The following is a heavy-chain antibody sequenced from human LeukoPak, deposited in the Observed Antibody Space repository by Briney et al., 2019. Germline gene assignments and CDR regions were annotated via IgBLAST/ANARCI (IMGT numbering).Heavy chain of an antibody. CDR2: INHSGST. Sequence: PSETLSLTCAVYGGSFSGYYWSWIRQPPGKGLEWIGEINHSGSTNYNPSLKSRVTISVDTPKNQFSLKLSSVTAADTAVYYCARGNCSSTSCYWFWFDPWGQGTLVTVSS. CDR3: ARGNCSSTSCYWFWFDP. CDR1: GGSFSGYY. V-gene: IGHV4-34*01. J-gene: IGHJ5*02. D-gene: IGHD2-2*01.